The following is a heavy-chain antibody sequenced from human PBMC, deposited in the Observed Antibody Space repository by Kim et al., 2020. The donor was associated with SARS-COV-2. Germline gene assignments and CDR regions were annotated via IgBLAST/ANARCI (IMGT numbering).Heavy chain of an antibody. CDR2: ISSSSSYI. CDR1: GFTFSSYS. D-gene: IGHD2-21*01. Sequence: GGSLRLSCAASGFTFSSYSMNWVRQAPGKVLEWVSSISSSSSYIYYADSVKGRFTISRDNAKNSLYLQMNSLRAEDTAVYYCARDYSSDYWGQGTLVTVSS. CDR3: ARDYSSDY. V-gene: IGHV3-21*01. J-gene: IGHJ4*02.